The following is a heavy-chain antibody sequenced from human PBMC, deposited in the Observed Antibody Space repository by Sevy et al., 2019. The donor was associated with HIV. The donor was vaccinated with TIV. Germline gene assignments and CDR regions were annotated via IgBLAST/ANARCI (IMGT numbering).Heavy chain of an antibody. CDR3: AKDRTRYSSSTIFDY. J-gene: IGHJ4*02. CDR1: GFTFDDYA. D-gene: IGHD6-6*01. V-gene: IGHV3-9*01. CDR2: ISGNSGSR. Sequence: GGSLRLSCAASGFTFDDYAMHWVRPAPGKGLEWVSCISGNSGSRGYADSVKGRFTISRDNAKNSLYLQMKSLRAEDTALYYCAKDRTRYSSSTIFDYWGQGTLVTVSS.